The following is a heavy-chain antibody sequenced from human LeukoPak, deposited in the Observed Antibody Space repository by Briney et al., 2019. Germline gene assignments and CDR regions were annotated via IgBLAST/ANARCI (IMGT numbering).Heavy chain of an antibody. J-gene: IGHJ4*02. CDR3: AKLTYCSSTSCYVDY. V-gene: IGHV3-30-3*02. Sequence: PGGSLRLSCAASGFTFSSYAMHWVRQAPGKGLEWVAVMSYEETYKNYAEAVKGRFTISRDDSKNTLYLQMNSLRAEDTAVYYCAKLTYCSSTSCYVDYWGQGTLVTVSS. CDR2: MSYEETYK. D-gene: IGHD2-2*01. CDR1: GFTFSSYA.